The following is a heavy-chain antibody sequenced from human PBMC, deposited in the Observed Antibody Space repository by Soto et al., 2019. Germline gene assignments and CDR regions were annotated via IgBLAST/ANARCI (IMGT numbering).Heavy chain of an antibody. CDR1: GFTFSSYG. CDR2: ISYDGSNK. J-gene: IGHJ6*02. V-gene: IGHV3-30*18. CDR3: AKDYCGGDCPSYGMDV. Sequence: GGSLTLSCAASGFTFSSYGMHWVRQAPGKGLEWVAVISYDGSNKYYADSVKGRFTISRDNSKNTLYLQMNSLRAEDTAVYYCAKDYCGGDCPSYGMDVWGQGTTVTVSS. D-gene: IGHD2-21*02.